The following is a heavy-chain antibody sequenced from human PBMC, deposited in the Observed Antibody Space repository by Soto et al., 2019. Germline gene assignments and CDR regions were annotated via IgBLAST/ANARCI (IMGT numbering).Heavy chain of an antibody. CDR3: ARLRRIDGY. Sequence: SETVSLTCTVSGGSISSSSYYWGWIRQPPGKGLEWIGSIYYSGSTYYNPSLKSRVTISVDTSKNQFSLKLSSVTAADTAVYYCARLRRIDGYWGQGTLVTVSS. CDR2: IYYSGST. D-gene: IGHD1-26*01. CDR1: GGSISSSSYY. J-gene: IGHJ4*02. V-gene: IGHV4-39*01.